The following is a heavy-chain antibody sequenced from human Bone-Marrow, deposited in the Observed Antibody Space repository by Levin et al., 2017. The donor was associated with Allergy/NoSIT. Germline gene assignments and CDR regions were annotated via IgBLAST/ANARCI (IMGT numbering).Heavy chain of an antibody. V-gene: IGHV3-23*01. Sequence: GGSLRLSCAASGFTFSSYAMSWVRQAPGKGLEWVSAISGSGGSTYYADSVKGRFTISRDNSKNTLYLQMNSLRAEDTAVYYCAKGRYCSGGSCDQNPFDYWGQGTLVTVSS. CDR3: AKGRYCSGGSCDQNPFDY. CDR2: ISGSGGST. J-gene: IGHJ4*02. D-gene: IGHD2-15*01. CDR1: GFTFSSYA.